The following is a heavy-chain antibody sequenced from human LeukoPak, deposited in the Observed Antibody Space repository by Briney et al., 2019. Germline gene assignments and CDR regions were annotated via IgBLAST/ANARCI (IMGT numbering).Heavy chain of an antibody. Sequence: SGPTLVKPTQTLTRTCTFSGFSLSTSGVGVGWIRQPPGKALEWLALIYWNDDKRYSPSLKSRLTITKDTSKNQVVLTMTNMDPVDTATYYCAHTGTDFWSGYTNWFDPWGQGTLVTVSS. J-gene: IGHJ5*02. V-gene: IGHV2-5*01. CDR2: IYWNDDK. D-gene: IGHD3-3*01. CDR3: AHTGTDFWSGYTNWFDP. CDR1: GFSLSTSGVG.